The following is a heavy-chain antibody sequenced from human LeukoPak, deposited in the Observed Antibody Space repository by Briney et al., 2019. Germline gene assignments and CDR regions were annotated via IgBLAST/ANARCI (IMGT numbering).Heavy chain of an antibody. Sequence: SETLSLTCNASGGSISSGDKYWSWIRQPPGKGLEWIGYTHPSGNTNYSPSLKSRVTISIDMSRNQFSLKLSSVTAADTAVYYCARKAPKKGWFDPWGQGTLVTVSS. J-gene: IGHJ5*02. V-gene: IGHV4-61*08. CDR1: GGSISSGDKY. CDR2: THPSGNT. CDR3: ARKAPKKGWFDP.